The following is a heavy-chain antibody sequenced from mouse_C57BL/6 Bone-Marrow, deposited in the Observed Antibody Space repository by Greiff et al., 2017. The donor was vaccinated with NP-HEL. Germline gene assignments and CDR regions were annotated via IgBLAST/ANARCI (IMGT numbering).Heavy chain of an antibody. CDR3: ARGRSVYAMDY. J-gene: IGHJ4*01. Sequence: VQLKESGAELVRPGTSVKMSCKASGYTFTNYWIGWAKQRPGHGLEWIGDIYPGGGYTNYNEKFKGKATLTADKSSSTAYMQFSSLTSEDSAIYYCARGRSVYAMDYWGQGTAVTVSS. V-gene: IGHV1-63*01. D-gene: IGHD3-1*01. CDR2: IYPGGGYT. CDR1: GYTFTNYW.